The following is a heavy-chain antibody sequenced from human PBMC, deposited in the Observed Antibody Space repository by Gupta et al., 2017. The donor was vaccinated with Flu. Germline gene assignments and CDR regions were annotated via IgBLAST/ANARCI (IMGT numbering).Heavy chain of an antibody. Sequence: EVQLVESGGGLVQPGGSLRLSCAASGFTFSSYWMHWVRQAPGKGLVWVSRINSDGSIINYADSVKGRFTISRDNAKNTVYLQMNSLRVEDTAMYYCATSRTFDYWGQGTLVTVSS. CDR3: ATSRTFDY. J-gene: IGHJ4*02. CDR2: INSDGSII. CDR1: GFTFSSYW. V-gene: IGHV3-74*01. D-gene: IGHD1-14*01.